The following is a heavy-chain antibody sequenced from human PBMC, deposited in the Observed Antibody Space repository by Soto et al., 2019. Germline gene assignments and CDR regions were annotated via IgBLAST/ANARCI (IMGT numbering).Heavy chain of an antibody. Sequence: EVQLVDSGGGLVRTGGCLRISCAASGFTVSSNYISWVRQAPGKGLEWVSVIYADGTTYYADSVKDRFTISRDNSKNTVSLQMSSLRAEDTAVYYCAVDIEVTGMGHYYFDYWGQGALVTVSS. CDR1: GFTVSSNY. D-gene: IGHD2-15*01. CDR3: AVDIEVTGMGHYYFDY. CDR2: IYADGTT. V-gene: IGHV3-66*01. J-gene: IGHJ4*02.